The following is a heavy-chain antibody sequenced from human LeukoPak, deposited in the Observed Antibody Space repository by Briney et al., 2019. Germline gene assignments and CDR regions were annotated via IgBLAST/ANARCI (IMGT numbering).Heavy chain of an antibody. CDR2: IRYDGSNK. J-gene: IGHJ6*03. CDR1: GFTFSSYV. Sequence: GGSLRLSCAASGFTFSSYVMSWVRQAPGKGLEWVAFIRYDGSNKYYADSVKGRFTISRDNSKNTLYLQMNSLRAEDTAVYYCAKSPYCSSTSCSKGDYYMDVWGKGTTVTVSS. D-gene: IGHD2-2*01. CDR3: AKSPYCSSTSCSKGDYYMDV. V-gene: IGHV3-30*02.